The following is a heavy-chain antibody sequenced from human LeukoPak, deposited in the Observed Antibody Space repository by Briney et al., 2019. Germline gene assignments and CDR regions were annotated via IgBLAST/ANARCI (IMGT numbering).Heavy chain of an antibody. J-gene: IGHJ3*02. CDR1: GGSISSYY. CDR3: ARLDCSGGSCYSRLSAFDI. CDR2: IYYSGSTYYSGST. D-gene: IGHD2-15*01. V-gene: IGHV4-59*01. Sequence: SETLSLTCTVSGGSISSYYWTWIRQPPGKGLEWIGYIYYSGSTYYSGSTNYNPSLKSRVTISVDTSKNQFSLKLSSVTAADTAVYYCARLDCSGGSCYSRLSAFDIWGQGTMVTVSS.